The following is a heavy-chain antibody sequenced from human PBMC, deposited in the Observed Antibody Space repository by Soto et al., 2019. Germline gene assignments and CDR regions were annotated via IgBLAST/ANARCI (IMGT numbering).Heavy chain of an antibody. V-gene: IGHV3-30*18. CDR1: GFSFSSYG. J-gene: IGHJ4*02. CDR2: ISYDGTNE. Sequence: QVQLVESGGGVVQPGRSLRLSCAASGFSFSSYGMHWVRQAPGKGLEWVAMISYDGTNEYYADSVKGRFTISRDNSKNAVYLQMNSLRVEDTVVYYCAKQKADWTDHFDYWGQGTLVTVSS. D-gene: IGHD1-1*01. CDR3: AKQKADWTDHFDY.